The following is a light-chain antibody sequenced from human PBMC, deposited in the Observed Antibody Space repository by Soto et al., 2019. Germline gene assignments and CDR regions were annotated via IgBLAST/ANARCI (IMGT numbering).Light chain of an antibody. J-gene: IGKJ1*01. CDR3: QQYGNAPT. V-gene: IGKV3-20*01. CDR2: AAS. Sequence: EIVLTQSPGTLSLSPGDRATLSCRASQTVASNYLSFYQHKPVQAPRLLFYAASNRAAGVPDRFSGSGSGTDFTLTITRLEPEDSAVYYCQQYGNAPTFGPGTKVDIK. CDR1: QTVASNY.